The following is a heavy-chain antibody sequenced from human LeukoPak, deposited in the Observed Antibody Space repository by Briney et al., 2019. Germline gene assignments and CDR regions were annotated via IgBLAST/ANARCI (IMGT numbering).Heavy chain of an antibody. V-gene: IGHV4-4*02. CDR1: GFTFSSYA. CDR3: ARVEYYDSSGYYYQRWFDP. CDR2: IYHSGST. D-gene: IGHD3-22*01. Sequence: PGGSLRLSCAASGFTFSSYAMHWVRQPPGKGLEWIGEIYHSGSTNYNPSLKSRVTISVDKSKNQFSLKLSSVTTADTAVYYCARVEYYDSSGYYYQRWFDPWGQGTLVTVSS. J-gene: IGHJ5*02.